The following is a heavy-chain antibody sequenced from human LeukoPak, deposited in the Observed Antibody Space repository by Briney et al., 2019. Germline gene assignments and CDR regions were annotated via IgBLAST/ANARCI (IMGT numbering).Heavy chain of an antibody. CDR1: GFTFSSYG. J-gene: IGHJ4*02. CDR2: ISYDGSNK. Sequence: TGGSLRLSCAASGFTFSSYGMHWVRQAPGKGLEWVAVISYDGSNKYYADSVKGRFTIPRDNSKNTLYLQMNSLRAEDTAVYYCAKSWFGELGRFDYWGQGTLVTVSS. CDR3: AKSWFGELGRFDY. D-gene: IGHD3-10*01. V-gene: IGHV3-30*18.